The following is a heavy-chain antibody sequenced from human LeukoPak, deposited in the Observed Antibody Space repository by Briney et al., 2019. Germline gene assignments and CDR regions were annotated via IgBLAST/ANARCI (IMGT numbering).Heavy chain of an antibody. Sequence: GASLKISSKGSGYSFTSYWISWARPMPGKGLEWMGRIEPSDSYTNYSPSFQGHVTISADKSISTAYLQWSSLKASDTAMYYCARLTIAAAVNDYWGQGTLVTVSS. J-gene: IGHJ4*02. CDR1: GYSFTSYW. D-gene: IGHD6-13*01. CDR2: IEPSDSYT. CDR3: ARLTIAAAVNDY. V-gene: IGHV5-10-1*01.